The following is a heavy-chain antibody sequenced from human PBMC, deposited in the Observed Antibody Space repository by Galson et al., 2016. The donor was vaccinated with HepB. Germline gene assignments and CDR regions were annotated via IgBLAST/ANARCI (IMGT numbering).Heavy chain of an antibody. J-gene: IGHJ5*02. Sequence: LSLTCTVSGGSIDSYYWNWIRQPPGKGVEWIGYIYDSGTTNYNPSLKSRVTISVDTSKNQFSLNLSSVTAADPAVYYCARGPSGSYARWFDPWGQGALVTVSS. D-gene: IGHD1-26*01. CDR1: GGSIDSYY. CDR2: IYDSGTT. V-gene: IGHV4-59*01. CDR3: ARGPSGSYARWFDP.